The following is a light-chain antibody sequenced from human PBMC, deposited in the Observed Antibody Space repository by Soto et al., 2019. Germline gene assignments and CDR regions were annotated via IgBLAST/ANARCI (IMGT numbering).Light chain of an antibody. Sequence: DIQMTQSPSTLSASVGDRVTITCRASQSISSWLAWYQQRPGKAPKLLIYKASNLESGVPSRFSGSGSGTKLTLTIISLHPDDFATYYCQQYYTYPWTFGPGTKVDIK. J-gene: IGKJ1*01. CDR1: QSISSW. CDR3: QQYYTYPWT. CDR2: KAS. V-gene: IGKV1-5*03.